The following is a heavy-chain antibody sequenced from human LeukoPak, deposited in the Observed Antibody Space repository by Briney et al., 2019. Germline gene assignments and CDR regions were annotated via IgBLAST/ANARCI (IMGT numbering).Heavy chain of an antibody. J-gene: IGHJ3*02. V-gene: IGHV1-2*02. CDR1: GYTFTGYY. CDR3: ARLGGLEAFDI. D-gene: IGHD3-3*01. CDR2: INPSSGGT. Sequence: ASVKVSCKASGYTFTGYYMHWVRQAPGQGLEWMGWINPSSGGTNSAQKFQGRVTMTRDTSITTAYMELTRLRSDDTAVYYCARLGGLEAFDIWGLGTLVTVSS.